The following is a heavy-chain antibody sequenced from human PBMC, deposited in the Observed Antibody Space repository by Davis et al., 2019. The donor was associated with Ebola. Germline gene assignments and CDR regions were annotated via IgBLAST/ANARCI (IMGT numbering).Heavy chain of an antibody. V-gene: IGHV3-48*02. J-gene: IGHJ6*02. CDR3: ARGHGDYPDYYYGMDV. CDR1: GFTFSSYS. Sequence: GESLKISCAASGFTFSSYSMNWVRQAPGKGLEWVSYISSSSSTIYYADSVKGRFTISRDNAKNSLYLQMNSLRDEDTAVYYCARGHGDYPDYYYGMDVWGQGTTVTVSS. D-gene: IGHD4-17*01. CDR2: ISSSSSTI.